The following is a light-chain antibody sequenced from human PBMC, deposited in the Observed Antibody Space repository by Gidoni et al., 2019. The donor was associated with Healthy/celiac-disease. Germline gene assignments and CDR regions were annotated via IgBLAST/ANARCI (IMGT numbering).Light chain of an antibody. Sequence: DIVMTQSPASLAVSLGERATINCKSSQSVLYSSNNNNYLAWYQQKPVQPPKLLFYGASTRESGVPERCGGSGSGTDFTLTISILQAEDVAVYYCQQDYSTPYTFGPGTKVDIK. J-gene: IGKJ3*01. CDR2: GAS. CDR1: QSVLYSSNNNNY. V-gene: IGKV4-1*01. CDR3: QQDYSTPYT.